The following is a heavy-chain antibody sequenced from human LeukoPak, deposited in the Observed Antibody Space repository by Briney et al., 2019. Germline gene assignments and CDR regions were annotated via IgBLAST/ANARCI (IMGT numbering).Heavy chain of an antibody. J-gene: IGHJ4*02. D-gene: IGHD6-19*01. Sequence: GGSLRLSCTASGFTFGDYLMSWFRQAPGEGLEWIGFISGGTTEYTASVKGRFTISRDDSTSIANLQMNSLTTEDTAVYYCSRGSGWLSVYWGQGTLATVSS. V-gene: IGHV3-49*01. CDR3: SRGSGWLSVY. CDR1: GFTFGDYL. CDR2: ISGGTT.